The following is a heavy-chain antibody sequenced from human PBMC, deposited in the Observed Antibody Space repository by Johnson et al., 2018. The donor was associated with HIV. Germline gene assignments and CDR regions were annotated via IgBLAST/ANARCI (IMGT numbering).Heavy chain of an antibody. CDR2: IGVTSDT. CDR3: ARDRGAFDI. J-gene: IGHJ3*02. V-gene: IGHV3-13*01. CDR1: GFTFSIYD. Sequence: VQLVESGGGLVQPGGSLRLSCAASGFTFSIYDMHWVRQTTGKGLEWVSAIGVTSDTYYPGSVKGRFTISRDNSKNTRYLQMNSLRAEDTAVYYCARDRGAFDIWGQGTMVTVSS.